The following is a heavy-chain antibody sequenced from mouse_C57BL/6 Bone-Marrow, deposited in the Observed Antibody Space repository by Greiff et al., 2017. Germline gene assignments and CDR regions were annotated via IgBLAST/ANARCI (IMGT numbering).Heavy chain of an antibody. CDR1: GFTFSDYY. Sequence: DVKLVESGGGLVQPGGSLKLSCAASGFTFSDYYMYWVRQTPEKRLEWVAYISNGGGSTYYPDTVKGRFTISRDNAKNTLYLQMSRLKSEDTAMYYCARQNSNHWYFDVWGTGTTVTVSS. CDR3: ARQNSNHWYFDV. D-gene: IGHD2-5*01. J-gene: IGHJ1*03. CDR2: ISNGGGST. V-gene: IGHV5-12*01.